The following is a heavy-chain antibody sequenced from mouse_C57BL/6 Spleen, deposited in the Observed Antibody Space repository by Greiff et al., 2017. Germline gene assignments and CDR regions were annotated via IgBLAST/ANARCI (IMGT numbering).Heavy chain of an antibody. CDR2: IDPSDSYT. J-gene: IGHJ4*01. CDR1: GYTFTSYW. Sequence: QVQLQQPGAELVRPGTSVKLSCKASGYTFTSYWMHWVKQRPGQGLEWIGVIDPSDSYTNYNQKFKGKATLTVDTSSSTAYMQLSSLTSEDSAVYYCAREVYDGYYDAMDYWGQGTSVTVSS. V-gene: IGHV1-59*01. D-gene: IGHD2-3*01. CDR3: AREVYDGYYDAMDY.